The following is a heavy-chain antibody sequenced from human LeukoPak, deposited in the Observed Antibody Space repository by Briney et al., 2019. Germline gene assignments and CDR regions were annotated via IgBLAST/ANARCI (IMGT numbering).Heavy chain of an antibody. Sequence: GGSLRLSCAASGFTFSSYGLHWVRQAPGKGLEWVANIKHDGSERYADPMKGRFTISRDNAKNSMYLQVDSLRVEDTAVYYCARVGPFGGDYFLDQWGQGTLVTVSS. D-gene: IGHD4-17*01. CDR2: IKHDGSER. J-gene: IGHJ4*02. V-gene: IGHV3-7*03. CDR1: GFTFSSYG. CDR3: ARVGPFGGDYFLDQ.